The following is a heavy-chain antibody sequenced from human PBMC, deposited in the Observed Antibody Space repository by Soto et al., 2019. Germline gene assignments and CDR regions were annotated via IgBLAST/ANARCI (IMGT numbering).Heavy chain of an antibody. CDR3: ARYDDYGDYGKGFAFDI. V-gene: IGHV1-46*03. CDR1: GYTFTSYY. J-gene: IGHJ3*02. Sequence: QVQLVQSGAEVKKPGASVKVSCKASGYTFTSYYMHWVRQAPGQGLEWMGIINPSGGSTSYAQKFQGRATMTRDTSTSTVYMELSSLRSEDTAVYYCARYDDYGDYGKGFAFDIWGQGTMVTVSS. CDR2: INPSGGST. D-gene: IGHD4-17*01.